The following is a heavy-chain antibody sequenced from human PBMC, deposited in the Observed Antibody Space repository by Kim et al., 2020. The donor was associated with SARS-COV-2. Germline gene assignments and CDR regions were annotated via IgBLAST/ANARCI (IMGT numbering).Heavy chain of an antibody. V-gene: IGHV3-9*01. CDR2: ISWNSGTI. D-gene: IGHD3-10*01. J-gene: IGHJ6*02. Sequence: GGSLRLSCAASGFTFDDYAMHWVRQAPGKGLEWVSGISWNSGTIGYADSVKGRFAISRDNAKNSLYLQMNSLSAEDTALYYCAKDSGMVREDYGMDVWG. CDR3: AKDSGMVREDYGMDV. CDR1: GFTFDDYA.